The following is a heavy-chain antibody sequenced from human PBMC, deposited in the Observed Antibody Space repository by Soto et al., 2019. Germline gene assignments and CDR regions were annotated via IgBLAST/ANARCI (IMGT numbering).Heavy chain of an antibody. D-gene: IGHD3-22*01. CDR3: ARENYDKFNWFDP. CDR1: GFTVSSNY. J-gene: IGHJ5*02. Sequence: GGSLRLSCAASGFTVSSNYMSWVRQAPGKGLEWVSVIYSGGSTYYADSVKGRFIISRDNSKTTLFLQMNSLRAEDTAVYYCARENYDKFNWFDPWGQGTLVTVSS. V-gene: IGHV3-53*01. CDR2: IYSGGST.